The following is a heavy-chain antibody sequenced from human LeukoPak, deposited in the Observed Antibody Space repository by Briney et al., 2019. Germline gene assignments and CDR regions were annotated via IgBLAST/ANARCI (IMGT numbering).Heavy chain of an antibody. V-gene: IGHV3-48*01. Sequence: GGSLRLSCAASGFTFSDYRMNWVRQAPGKGLEWLSYISGSSFTISYADSVKGRFTISRDNAKNSLYLQMSSLRAEDTAVYYCARDRDYFDSWGQGTLVTVSS. CDR1: GFTFSDYR. CDR3: ARDRDYFDS. J-gene: IGHJ4*02. D-gene: IGHD3-10*01. CDR2: ISGSSFTI.